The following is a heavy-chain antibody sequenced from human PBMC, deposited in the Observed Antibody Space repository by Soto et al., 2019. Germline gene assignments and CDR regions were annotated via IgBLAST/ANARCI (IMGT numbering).Heavy chain of an antibody. V-gene: IGHV3-11*01. J-gene: IGHJ4*01. D-gene: IGHD1-26*01. CDR2: NSSRGSTI. CDR3: ASDSGSY. CDR1: GFTFGDYY. Sequence: GSRKLYCAASGFTFGDYYMSWIRQAPWKGLEWVSYNSSRGSTIYYADSVKVRFKISRDNAKNSLYLQMKSLRDEDTAVYYCASDSGSYWGHGTMVPASS.